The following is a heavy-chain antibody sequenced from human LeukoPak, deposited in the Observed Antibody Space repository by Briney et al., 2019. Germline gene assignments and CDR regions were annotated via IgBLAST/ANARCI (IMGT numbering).Heavy chain of an antibody. CDR3: ARGPSAGGYSEY. CDR1: GGSISSSNYY. V-gene: IGHV4-39*01. J-gene: IGHJ4*02. CDR2: IYTSGRA. Sequence: PSETLSLTCSVSGGSISSSNYYWGWIRQPPGKGLEWIGRIYTSGRANYNPSLKSRVTISVDTSKNQFSLKLSSVTAADTAVYYCARGPSAGGYSEYWGQGTLVTVSS. D-gene: IGHD3-22*01.